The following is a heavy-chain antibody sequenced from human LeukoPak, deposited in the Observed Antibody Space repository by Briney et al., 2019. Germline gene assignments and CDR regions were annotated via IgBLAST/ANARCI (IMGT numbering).Heavy chain of an antibody. J-gene: IGHJ4*02. D-gene: IGHD3-3*01. CDR2: ISSSSSYI. CDR1: GFTFSSYS. V-gene: IGHV3-21*01. CDR3: ARAIYDFWSGHAFDY. Sequence: GGSLRLSCAASGFTFSSYSMNWVRQAPGKGLEWVSSISSSSSYIYYADSVKGRFTISRDNAKNSLYLQMNSLRAEDTAVYYCARAIYDFWSGHAFDYWGQGTLVTVSS.